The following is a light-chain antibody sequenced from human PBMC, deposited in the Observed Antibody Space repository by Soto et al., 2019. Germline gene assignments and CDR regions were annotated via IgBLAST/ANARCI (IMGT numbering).Light chain of an antibody. CDR1: HSISTY. CDR3: KQYFSSSWT. CDR2: DAS. J-gene: IGKJ1*01. V-gene: IGKV1-5*01. Sequence: DIQMTQSPSTLSASVGDRVTFTCRTSHSISTYLAWYQQKPGRAPKLLMYDASSLERGVPSRFSGSGSGTEFTLTINSLQPDDFATYFCKQYFSSSWTFGQGTKVEVK.